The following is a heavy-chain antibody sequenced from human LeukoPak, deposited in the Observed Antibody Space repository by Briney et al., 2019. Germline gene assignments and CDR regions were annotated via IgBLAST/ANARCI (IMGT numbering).Heavy chain of an antibody. CDR2: IYYSGST. Sequence: SETLSLTCTVSGGSISSSSYYWGWIRQPPGKGLEWIGSIYYSGSTYYNPSLKGRVTISVDTSKNQFSLKLSSVTAADTAVYYCARSYYYDSSGYYPIWGQGTMVTVSS. CDR3: ARSYYYDSSGYYPI. D-gene: IGHD3-22*01. V-gene: IGHV4-39*01. CDR1: GGSISSSSYY. J-gene: IGHJ3*02.